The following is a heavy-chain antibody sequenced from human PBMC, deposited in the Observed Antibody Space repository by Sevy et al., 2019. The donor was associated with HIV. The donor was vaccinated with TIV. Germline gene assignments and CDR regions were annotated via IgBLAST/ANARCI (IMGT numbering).Heavy chain of an antibody. Sequence: GGSLRLSCAASGFTFSSYWMSWVRQAPGKGLEWVANIKQDGSEKYYVDSVKGRFTISRDNAKNSLYLQMNSLRAEDTAVYYCAREVRQLAEAFDIWGQGTMVTVSS. CDR1: GFTFSSYW. CDR2: IKQDGSEK. D-gene: IGHD6-6*01. J-gene: IGHJ3*02. CDR3: AREVRQLAEAFDI. V-gene: IGHV3-7*01.